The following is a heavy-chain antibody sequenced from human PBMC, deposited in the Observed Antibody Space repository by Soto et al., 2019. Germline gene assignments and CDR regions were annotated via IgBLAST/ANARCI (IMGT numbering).Heavy chain of an antibody. CDR3: ATLTVTTYYYYYMDV. CDR2: IIPILGIA. Sequence: VNLSRKASVDSKSSYPVSWRSHNKRQGLEWMGRIIPILGIANYAQKFQGRVTITADKSTSTAYMELSSLRSEDTAVYYCATLTVTTYYYYYMDVWGKGTTVTVSS. CDR1: VDSKSSYP. J-gene: IGHJ6*03. V-gene: IGHV1-69*10. D-gene: IGHD4-17*01.